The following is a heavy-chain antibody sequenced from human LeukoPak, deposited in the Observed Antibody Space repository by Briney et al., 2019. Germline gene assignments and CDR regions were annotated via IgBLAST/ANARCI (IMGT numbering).Heavy chain of an antibody. V-gene: IGHV3-23*01. CDR3: AVPYGDYGNVFDY. J-gene: IGHJ4*02. Sequence: GGSLRLSCAASGSTFSSYAMSWVRQAPGKGLEWVSAISGSGGSTYYADSVKGRFTISRDNSKNTLYLQMNSLRAEDTAVYYCAVPYGDYGNVFDYWGQGTLVTVSS. D-gene: IGHD4-17*01. CDR2: ISGSGGST. CDR1: GSTFSSYA.